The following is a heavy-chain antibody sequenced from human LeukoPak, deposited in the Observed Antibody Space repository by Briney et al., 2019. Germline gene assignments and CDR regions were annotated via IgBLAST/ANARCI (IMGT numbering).Heavy chain of an antibody. CDR3: AKDKYYGSGSYFSY. V-gene: IGHV3-23*01. Sequence: PGGSLSLSCAASGFTFRSYAMSWVPHAPGKGLEWVSAISGCGGSTYYAHSVKGRFTISRDNSKISLYLQMNRLRAEDTAVYYYAKDKYYGSGSYFSYWGQGTLVTVSS. CDR1: GFTFRSYA. CDR2: ISGCGGST. J-gene: IGHJ4*02. D-gene: IGHD3-10*01.